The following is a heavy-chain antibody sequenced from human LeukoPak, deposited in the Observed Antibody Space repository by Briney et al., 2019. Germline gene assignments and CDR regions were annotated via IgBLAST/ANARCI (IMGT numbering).Heavy chain of an antibody. J-gene: IGHJ4*02. D-gene: IGHD3-10*01. V-gene: IGHV3-21*01. CDR2: ISSSSSYI. CDR3: ARSGGSGSYYMPYYFDY. CDR1: GFTFSSYS. Sequence: GGSLRLSCAASGFTFSSYSMNWVRQAPGKGLEWVSSISSSSSYIYYADSVKGRFTISRDNAKNSLYLQMNSLRAEDTAVYYCARSGGSGSYYMPYYFDYWGQGTLVTVSS.